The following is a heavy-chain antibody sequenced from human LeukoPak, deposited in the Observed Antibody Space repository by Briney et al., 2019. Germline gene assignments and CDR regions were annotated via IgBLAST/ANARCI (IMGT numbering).Heavy chain of an antibody. Sequence: EASVKVSCKASGYTFTGYYMHWVRQAPGQGLEWMGWINPNSGGTNYAQKFQGRVTMTEDTSTDTAYMELSSLRSEDTAVYYCATGRVTAYGSGSERNWFDPWGQGTLVTVSS. CDR2: INPNSGGT. D-gene: IGHD3-10*01. V-gene: IGHV1-2*02. J-gene: IGHJ5*02. CDR3: ATGRVTAYGSGSERNWFDP. CDR1: GYTFTGYY.